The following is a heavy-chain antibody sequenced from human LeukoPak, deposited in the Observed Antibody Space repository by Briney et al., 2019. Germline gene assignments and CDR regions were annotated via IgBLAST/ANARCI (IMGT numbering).Heavy chain of an antibody. V-gene: IGHV4-61*01. CDR1: GGSVSSGSYY. CDR3: ARESGGCSGGSCYFGAFDI. J-gene: IGHJ3*02. D-gene: IGHD2-15*01. CDR2: IYYSGST. Sequence: SETLSLTCTVSGGSVSSGSYYWSWIRQPPGKGLEWIGYIYYSGSTNYNPYLKSRVTISVDTAKNQFSLKLSSVTAADTAVYYCARESGGCSGGSCYFGAFDIWGQGTMVTVSS.